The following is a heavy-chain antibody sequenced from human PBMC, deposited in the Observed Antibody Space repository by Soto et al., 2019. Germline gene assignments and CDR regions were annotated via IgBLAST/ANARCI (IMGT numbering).Heavy chain of an antibody. V-gene: IGHV4-31*03. CDR2: IYYSGST. CDR3: ARGSLDYDILTGYPRYYYYGMDV. D-gene: IGHD3-9*01. CDR1: GGSISSGGYY. Sequence: SETLSLTCTVSGGSISSGGYYWSWIRQHPGKGLEWIGYIYYSGSTYYNTSLKSRVTISVDTSKNQFSLKLSSVTAADTAVYYCARGSLDYDILTGYPRYYYYGMDVWGQGTTVTVSS. J-gene: IGHJ6*02.